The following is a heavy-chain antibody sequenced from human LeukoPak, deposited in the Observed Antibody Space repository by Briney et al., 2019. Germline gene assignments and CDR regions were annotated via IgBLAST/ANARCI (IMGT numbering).Heavy chain of an antibody. J-gene: IGHJ4*02. CDR2: IYYSGST. D-gene: IGHD3-10*01. V-gene: IGHV4-59*12. CDR1: GGSISSYY. Sequence: SETLSLTCTVSGGSISSYYWSWIRQPPGKGLEWIGYIYYSGSTNYNPSLKSRVTISVDTSKNQFSLKLSSVTAADTAVYYCARGQYGSGRPLGYWGQGTLVTVSS. CDR3: ARGQYGSGRPLGY.